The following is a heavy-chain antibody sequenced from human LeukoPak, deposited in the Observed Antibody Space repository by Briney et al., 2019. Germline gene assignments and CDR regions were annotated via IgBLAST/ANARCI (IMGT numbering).Heavy chain of an antibody. CDR2: ISGSGDNT. V-gene: IGHV3-23*01. D-gene: IGHD1-26*01. CDR3: AKSGGSYPYYFDY. J-gene: IGHJ4*02. CDR1: GFTFSSYA. Sequence: GTLRPSCAASGFTFSSYAMSWVRQAPGKGLEGVSAISGSGDNTYYADSVKGRFTISRDNSKNTLYLQMNSLRAEDTAVYYCAKSGGSYPYYFDYWGQGTLVTVSS.